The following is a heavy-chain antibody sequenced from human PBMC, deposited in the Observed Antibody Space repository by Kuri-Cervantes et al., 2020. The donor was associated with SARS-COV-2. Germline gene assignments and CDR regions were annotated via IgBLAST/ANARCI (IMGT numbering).Heavy chain of an antibody. D-gene: IGHD3-22*01. CDR3: ARDEYYYDSTTDAFDV. V-gene: IGHV4-38-2*02. Sequence: SQTLSLTCAVSGYSISSGYYWGWIRQPPGKGLEWIGSIYHSGSTYYNPSLKSRVTISVDTSKNQFSLKLSSVTAADTAVYYCARDEYYYDSTTDAFDVWGQGTLVTVSS. J-gene: IGHJ3*01. CDR1: GYSISSGYY. CDR2: IYHSGST.